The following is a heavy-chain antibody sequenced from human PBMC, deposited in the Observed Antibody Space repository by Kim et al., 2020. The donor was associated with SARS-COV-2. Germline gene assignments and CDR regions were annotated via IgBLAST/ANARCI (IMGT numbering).Heavy chain of an antibody. D-gene: IGHD4-17*01. J-gene: IGHJ3*02. CDR2: ISYDGSNK. CDR3: ARDPTTVVTQGDAFDI. Sequence: GGSLRLSCAASGFTFSSYAMHWVRQAPGKGLEWVAVISYDGSNKYYADSVKGRFTISRDNSKNTLYLQMNSLRAEDTAVYYCARDPTTVVTQGDAFDIWGQGTMVTVSS. V-gene: IGHV3-30*04. CDR1: GFTFSSYA.